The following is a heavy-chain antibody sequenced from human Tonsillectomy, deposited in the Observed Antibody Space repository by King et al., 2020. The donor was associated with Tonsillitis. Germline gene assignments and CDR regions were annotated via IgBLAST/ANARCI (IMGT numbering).Heavy chain of an antibody. D-gene: IGHD6-13*01. J-gene: IGHJ5*02. CDR2: IRSKPNSYAT. V-gene: IGHV3-73*02. CDR1: GFTFIGSA. CDR3: TRRHADISNSWFDP. Sequence: VQLVESGGGLVQPGGCLKLSCAASGFTFIGSAMHWVRQASGKGLEWGGRIRSKPNSYATAYAASVQGRVTYSRDDSKNTAYMQMSSLKIEDTGVYYCTRRHADISNSWFDPWGQGTLVTVSS.